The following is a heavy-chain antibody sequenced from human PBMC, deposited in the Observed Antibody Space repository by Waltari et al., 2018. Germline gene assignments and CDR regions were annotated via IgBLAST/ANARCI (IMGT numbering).Heavy chain of an antibody. J-gene: IGHJ6*02. Sequence: EVQLVESGGVVVQPGGSLRLSCAASGFTFDDYTMHWVRQAPGKGLEWVSLISWDGGSTYYADSVKGRFTISRDNSKNSLYLQMNSLRTEDTALYYCAKDLGTYYYDSSGSYGMDVWGQGTTVTVSS. V-gene: IGHV3-43*01. CDR3: AKDLGTYYYDSSGSYGMDV. D-gene: IGHD3-22*01. CDR1: GFTFDDYT. CDR2: ISWDGGST.